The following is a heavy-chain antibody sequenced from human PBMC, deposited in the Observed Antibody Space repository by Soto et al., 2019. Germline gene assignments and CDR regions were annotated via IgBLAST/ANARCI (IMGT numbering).Heavy chain of an antibody. V-gene: IGHV3-30-3*01. D-gene: IGHD2-21*02. CDR1: VFIFSNYV. J-gene: IGHJ4*02. Sequence: WGSLILSCATSVFIFSNYVMPWVRQAPGKGLEWVAVISYDGNSKHYADSVKGRFTISRDNSKSTLYVQMNSLRAEDTAVYYCARSYCGDDCALDHWGQGTQVTVSS. CDR3: ARSYCGDDCALDH. CDR2: ISYDGNSK.